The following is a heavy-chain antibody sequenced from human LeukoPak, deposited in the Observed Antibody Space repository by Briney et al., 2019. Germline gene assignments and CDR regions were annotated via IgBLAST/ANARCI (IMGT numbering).Heavy chain of an antibody. CDR2: INHSGST. J-gene: IGHJ4*02. V-gene: IGHV4-34*01. CDR1: GGSSSGYY. CDR3: ARAPSYYDSSGYSDY. Sequence: SETLSLTCAVYGGSSSGYYWSWIRQPPGKGLEWIGEINHSGSTNYNPSLKSRVTISVDTSKNQFSLKLSSVTAADTAVYYCARAPSYYDSSGYSDYWGQGTLVTVSS. D-gene: IGHD3-22*01.